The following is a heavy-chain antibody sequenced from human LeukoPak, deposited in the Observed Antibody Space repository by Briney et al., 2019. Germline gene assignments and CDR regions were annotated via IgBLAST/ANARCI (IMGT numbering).Heavy chain of an antibody. CDR2: ITSNGSST. J-gene: IGHJ4*02. D-gene: IGHD3-10*01. V-gene: IGHV3-74*01. CDR3: AREAGVPGLGFDY. CDR1: GFTFSSYW. Sequence: GGSLRLSCAASGFTFSSYWMHWVRQAPGKGLVWVSRITSNGSSTSYADSVKGRFTISRDNAKDTLYLQMNSLRAEDTAVYYWAREAGVPGLGFDYWGQGTLVTVSS.